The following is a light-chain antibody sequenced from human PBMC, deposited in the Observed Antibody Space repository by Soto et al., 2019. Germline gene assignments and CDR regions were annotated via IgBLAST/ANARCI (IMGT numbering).Light chain of an antibody. CDR2: DAS. Sequence: IVLTHSPGTLSLSPGERATLSCRASQSVSSSDLAWYQQKPGQAPRLLIYDASNRATGIPARFSGSGSGTDFTLTISSLEPEDFAVYYCQQRSNWPPINFGQGTRLEIK. CDR3: QQRSNWPPIN. V-gene: IGKV3D-20*02. CDR1: QSVSSSD. J-gene: IGKJ5*01.